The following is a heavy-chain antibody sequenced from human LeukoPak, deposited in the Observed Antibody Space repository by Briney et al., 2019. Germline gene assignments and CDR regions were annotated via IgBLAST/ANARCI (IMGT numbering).Heavy chain of an antibody. CDR3: ARADSSGYSFDY. CDR2: INIDGST. D-gene: IGHD3-22*01. J-gene: IGHJ4*02. CDR1: GFTFRNYW. V-gene: IGHV3-74*01. Sequence: GGSLRLSCAASGFTFRNYWMHWVRQAPGKGLVWVSRINIDGSTRYADSVEGRFTISRDNAKNTLYLQMNSLRAEDTAVYYCARADSSGYSFDYWGQGTLVTVSS.